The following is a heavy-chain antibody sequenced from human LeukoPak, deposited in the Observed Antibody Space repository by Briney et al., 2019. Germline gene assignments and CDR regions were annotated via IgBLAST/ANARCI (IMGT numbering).Heavy chain of an antibody. V-gene: IGHV4-38-2*02. CDR1: GYSISSDYC. J-gene: IGHJ6*03. CDR3: ARGRGSSVYYYYMDV. Sequence: SETLSLTCIVSGYSISSDYCWGWIRQAPGKGLEWIGSISHRGSPYYNPSLKSRVTISVDTSKNQFSLKLSSVTAADTAVYYCARGRGSSVYYYYMDVWGKGTTVTVSS. CDR2: ISHRGSP. D-gene: IGHD6-6*01.